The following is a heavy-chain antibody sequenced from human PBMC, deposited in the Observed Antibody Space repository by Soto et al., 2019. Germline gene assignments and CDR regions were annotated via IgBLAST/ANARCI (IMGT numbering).Heavy chain of an antibody. CDR1: GGSFSGYY. J-gene: IGHJ6*02. CDR2: INHSGST. V-gene: IGHV4-34*01. CDR3: ARGAEVLICLGGLKNGMDV. D-gene: IGHD3-10*01. Sequence: SETLSLTCAVYGGSFSGYYWSWIRQPPGKGLEWIGEINHSGSTNYNPSLKSRVTISVDTSKNQFSLKLSSVTAADTAVYYCARGAEVLICLGGLKNGMDVWGQGTTVTV.